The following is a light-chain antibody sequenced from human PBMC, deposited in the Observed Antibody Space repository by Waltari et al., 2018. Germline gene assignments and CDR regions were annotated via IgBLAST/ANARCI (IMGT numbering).Light chain of an antibody. CDR2: DAS. CDR3: QKYGSLPAT. J-gene: IGKJ1*01. CDR1: QSVSRTV. Sequence: EIVLTQSPGTLSLSPGERAPLSCRASQSVSRTVAWYQQKPGQAPRLLIYDASSRATGIPDRFSGSGAGTDFSRTISRLEPEDVAVYYCQKYGSLPATFGQGTKVEIK. V-gene: IGKV3-20*01.